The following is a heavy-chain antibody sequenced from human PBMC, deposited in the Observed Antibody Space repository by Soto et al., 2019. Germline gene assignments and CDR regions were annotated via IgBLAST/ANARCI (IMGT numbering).Heavy chain of an antibody. J-gene: IGHJ5*02. CDR1: GRTFSSYT. V-gene: IGHV1-69*02. Sequence: QVQLVQSGAAVKKPGSSVKVSCKASGRTFSSYTISWVRQAPGQGLEWMGRIIPILGIATYAQKVQGRVTITADKSTSTAYMELSSLRAEDTAVYYCAAASGDGYNFTGRSWGQGTLVTGSS. CDR2: IIPILGIA. CDR3: AAASGDGYNFTGRS. D-gene: IGHD2-21*01.